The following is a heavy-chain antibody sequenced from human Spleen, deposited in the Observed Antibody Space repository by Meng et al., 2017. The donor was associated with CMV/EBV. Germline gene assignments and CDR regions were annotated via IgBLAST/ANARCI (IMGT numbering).Heavy chain of an antibody. Sequence: SETLSLTCTVSGGSISSYYWSWIRQPPGKGLEWIGGINYSGNTNYNPSLESRVTISIHTSRNQFSLNLSSVTAADAAVYYCATLKRRAHAMDVWGQGTTVTVSS. CDR2: INYSGNT. CDR3: ATLKRRAHAMDV. V-gene: IGHV4-59*01. J-gene: IGHJ6*02. CDR1: GGSISSYY.